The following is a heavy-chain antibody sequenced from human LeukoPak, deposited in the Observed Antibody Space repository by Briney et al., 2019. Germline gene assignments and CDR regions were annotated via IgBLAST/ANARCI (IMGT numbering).Heavy chain of an antibody. V-gene: IGHV4-39*07. J-gene: IGHJ5*02. CDR2: IYYSGST. CDR3: ARGQWLVRVLGWFDP. CDR1: GGSISSSSYY. Sequence: SETLSLTCTVSGGSISSSSYYWGWIRQPLGKGLEWIGSIYYSGSTYYNPSLKSRVTISVDTSKNQFSLKLSSVTAADTAVYYCARGQWLVRVLGWFDPWGQGTLVTVSS. D-gene: IGHD6-19*01.